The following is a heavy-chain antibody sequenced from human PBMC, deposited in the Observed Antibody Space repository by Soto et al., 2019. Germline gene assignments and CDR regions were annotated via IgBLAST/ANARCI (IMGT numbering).Heavy chain of an antibody. Sequence: VASVKVSCKASGGTFSSYAISWVRQAPGQGLEWMGGIIPIFGTANYAQKFQGRVTITADESTRKAYMELRSLRSEDTAVYYCARAASIAARLVDYWGQGPLVTVSS. D-gene: IGHD6-6*01. CDR2: IIPIFGTA. V-gene: IGHV1-69*13. CDR3: ARAASIAARLVDY. CDR1: GGTFSSYA. J-gene: IGHJ4*02.